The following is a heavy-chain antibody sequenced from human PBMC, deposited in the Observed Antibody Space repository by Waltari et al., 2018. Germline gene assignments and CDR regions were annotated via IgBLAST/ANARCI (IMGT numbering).Heavy chain of an antibody. CDR1: EFTFNTYG. CDR2: MSYDGINK. J-gene: IGHJ6*02. CDR3: AKDTDPSYYYYGMGV. V-gene: IGHV3-30*18. Sequence: QVQLVESGGGVVQPGRSLGLSCEASEFTFNTYGVHWVRQAPGKGLEWVALMSYDGINKDYSDSLQCRFTISRDNSKHTLYLQMNNLRPEDTAVYYCAKDTDPSYYYYGMGVWGHGTTVTVSS.